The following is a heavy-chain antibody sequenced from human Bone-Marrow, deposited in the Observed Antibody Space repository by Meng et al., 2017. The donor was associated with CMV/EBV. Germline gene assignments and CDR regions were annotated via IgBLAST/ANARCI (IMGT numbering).Heavy chain of an antibody. D-gene: IGHD3-22*01. V-gene: IGHV3-21*01. CDR1: GSTFSSYS. Sequence: GESLKISCAASGSTFSSYSMNWVRQAPGKGLEWVSSISSSSSYIYYADSVKGRFTIFRDNAKNSLYLQMNSLRAEDTAVYYCGSGYNDYWGQGTLVTVSS. CDR2: ISSSSSYI. CDR3: GSGYNDY. J-gene: IGHJ4*02.